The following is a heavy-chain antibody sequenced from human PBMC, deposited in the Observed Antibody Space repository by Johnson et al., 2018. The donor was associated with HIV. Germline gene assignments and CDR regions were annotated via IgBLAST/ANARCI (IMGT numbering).Heavy chain of an antibody. CDR3: AKVQGSYAPPLDAFDI. CDR2: ISGSGGST. J-gene: IGHJ3*02. D-gene: IGHD1-26*01. Sequence: EQLVESGGGLVQPGGSLRLSCAASGFTFSSYAMSWVRQAPGKGLEWVSAISGSGGSTYYADSVKGRFTISRDNSKNTLYLQMNSLRAEDTAVYYCAKVQGSYAPPLDAFDIWGQGTMVTVSS. V-gene: IGHV3-23*04. CDR1: GFTFSSYA.